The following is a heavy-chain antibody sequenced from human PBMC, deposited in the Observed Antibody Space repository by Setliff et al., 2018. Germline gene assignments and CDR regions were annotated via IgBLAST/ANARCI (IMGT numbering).Heavy chain of an antibody. Sequence: PSETLSLTCTVSGGSISSSSYYWGWIRQPPGKGLEWIGSIYYSGSTYYNPSLKSRVTISVDTSKNQFSLKLGSVTAADTAVYYCAREDGSGFFVGVAWFDPWGQGTLVTVSS. D-gene: IGHD3-10*01. J-gene: IGHJ5*02. CDR3: AREDGSGFFVGVAWFDP. CDR1: GGSISSSSYY. V-gene: IGHV4-39*07. CDR2: IYYSGST.